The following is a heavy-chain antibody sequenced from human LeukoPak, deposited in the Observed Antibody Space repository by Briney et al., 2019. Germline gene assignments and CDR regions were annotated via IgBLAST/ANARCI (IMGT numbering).Heavy chain of an antibody. D-gene: IGHD3-3*01. CDR1: GFTFSSYS. V-gene: IGHV3-48*04. CDR3: ARVGGRGWFDP. Sequence: GGSLRLSCAASGFTFSSYSMNWVRQAPGKGLEWVSYISSSSSTIYYADSVKGRFTISRDNAKNSLYLQMNSLRAEDTAVYYCARVGGRGWFDPWGQGTLVTVSS. J-gene: IGHJ5*02. CDR2: ISSSSSTI.